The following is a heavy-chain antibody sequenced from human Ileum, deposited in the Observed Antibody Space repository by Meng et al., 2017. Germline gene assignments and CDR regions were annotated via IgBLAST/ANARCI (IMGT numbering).Heavy chain of an antibody. Sequence: GESLKISCAASGFTFSDDYMDWVRQAPGKGLEWIGRSRNKANSYTTEYAASVKGRFTISRDDSKNSLYLQMNSLKTEDTAVYYCARVGVGATKAFGYWGQGTLVTVSS. CDR3: ARVGVGATKAFGY. CDR2: SRNKANSYTT. J-gene: IGHJ4*02. CDR1: GFTFSDDY. V-gene: IGHV3-72*01. D-gene: IGHD1-26*01.